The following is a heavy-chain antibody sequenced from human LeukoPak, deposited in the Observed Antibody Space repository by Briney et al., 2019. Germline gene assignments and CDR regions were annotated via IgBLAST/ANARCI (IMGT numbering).Heavy chain of an antibody. J-gene: IGHJ5*02. Sequence: PGGSLRLSCAASGFTFSSYAMSWVRQAPGKGLEWVSAISGSGGSTYYADSVKGRFTISRDNAKNSLYLQMNSLRAEDTAVYYCARDRSGRGDWFDPWGQGTLVTVSS. CDR3: ARDRSGRGDWFDP. V-gene: IGHV3-23*01. CDR2: ISGSGGST. CDR1: GFTFSSYA.